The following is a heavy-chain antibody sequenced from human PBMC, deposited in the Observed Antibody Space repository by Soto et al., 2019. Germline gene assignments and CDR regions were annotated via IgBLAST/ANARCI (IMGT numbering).Heavy chain of an antibody. V-gene: IGHV3-23*01. CDR1: GFTFNNYA. CDR2: ISGSGRST. D-gene: IGHD3-3*01. CDR3: AQAETDDSWSGSCPNYYYYWLEI. Sequence: GVSLRLSCAASGFTFNNYAMSWVRQASGKGLEWVSAISGSGRSTYYADSVKGRFTISRDNSNNTVFLQMNSLSAEDTAVYYCAQAETDDSWSGSCPNYYYYWLEIWGRGTTVAASS. J-gene: IGHJ6*02.